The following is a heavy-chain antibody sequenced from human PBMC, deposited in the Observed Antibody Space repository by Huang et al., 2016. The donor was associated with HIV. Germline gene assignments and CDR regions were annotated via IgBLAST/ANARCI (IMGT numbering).Heavy chain of an antibody. CDR1: GYTFTDYQ. CDR3: ARDSGYYRYFDY. Sequence: QVQLVQSGSELKKPGASVKVSCKVSGYTFTDYQISWVRQAPGLGLGWMCWINPNTGNPTYAQGFTGRFGFSLDTSVSTAYLQISSLKAEDTAVYFCARDSGYYRYFDYWGQGTLVTVSS. V-gene: IGHV7-4-1*02. D-gene: IGHD3-22*01. J-gene: IGHJ4*02. CDR2: INPNTGNP.